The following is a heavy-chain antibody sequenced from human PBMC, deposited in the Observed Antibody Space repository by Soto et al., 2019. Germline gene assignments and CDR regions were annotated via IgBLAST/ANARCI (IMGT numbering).Heavy chain of an antibody. D-gene: IGHD2-21*02. CDR3: ATDLGIVVVTVPDY. J-gene: IGHJ4*02. CDR1: GFTFNDYT. Sequence: EVQLVQSGGAVVQPGGSLRLSCEASGFTFNDYTMHWVRQAPGKGLEWVSLISWDGSITHYADSVKGRFTVSRDNSKNSLYLHMNSLRTEDTALYFCATDLGIVVVTVPDYWGQGTLVTVSS. CDR2: ISWDGSIT. V-gene: IGHV3-43*01.